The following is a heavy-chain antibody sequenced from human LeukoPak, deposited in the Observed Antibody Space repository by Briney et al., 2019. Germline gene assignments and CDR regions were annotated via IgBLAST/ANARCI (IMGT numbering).Heavy chain of an antibody. CDR3: ARRGRITIFGVTSAEYFQH. CDR2: IYYCRST. Sequence: SETLSLTCTVSGGSLSSGDDYWSWIRQPPGKALAWLGYIYYCRSTYYNPSLKGRVTISVDTSKNQFSLKLSSVTAADTAVYYCARRGRITIFGVTSAEYFQHWGQGTLVTVSS. CDR1: GGSLSSGDDY. J-gene: IGHJ1*01. D-gene: IGHD3-3*01. V-gene: IGHV4-30-4*01.